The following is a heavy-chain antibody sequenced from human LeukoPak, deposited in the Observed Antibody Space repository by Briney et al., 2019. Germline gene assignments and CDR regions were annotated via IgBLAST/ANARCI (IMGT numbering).Heavy chain of an antibody. Sequence: SETLSLTCTVSGGSISSYYWSRIRQPPGKGLEWIGYIYYSGSTNYNPSLKSRVTISVDTSKNQFSLKLSSVTAADTAVYYCARDGLYCSSTSCNTLDAFDIWGQGTMVTVSS. CDR1: GGSISSYY. CDR3: ARDGLYCSSTSCNTLDAFDI. J-gene: IGHJ3*02. CDR2: IYYSGST. D-gene: IGHD2-2*02. V-gene: IGHV4-59*01.